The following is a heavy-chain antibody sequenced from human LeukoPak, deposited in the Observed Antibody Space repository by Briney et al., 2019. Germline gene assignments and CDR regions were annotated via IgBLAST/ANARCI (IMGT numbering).Heavy chain of an antibody. J-gene: IGHJ6*03. D-gene: IGHD1-26*01. CDR1: GGSISSGDYY. CDR2: IYYSGST. Sequence: TSETLSLTCTVSGGSISSGDYYWSWIRQPPGKGLEWIGYIYYSGSTYYNPSLKSRVTISVDTSKNQFSLKLSSVTAADTAVYYCAREVGATPLGGYYYYMDVWGKGTTVTVSS. CDR3: AREVGATPLGGYYYYMDV. V-gene: IGHV4-30-4*02.